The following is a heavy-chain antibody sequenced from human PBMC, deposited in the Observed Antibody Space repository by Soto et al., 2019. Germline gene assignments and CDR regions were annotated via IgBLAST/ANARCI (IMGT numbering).Heavy chain of an antibody. CDR1: GGSISSGDYY. D-gene: IGHD6-6*01. CDR3: ARERPDGARLDP. V-gene: IGHV4-30-4*01. CDR2: IYYSGST. J-gene: IGHJ5*02. Sequence: QVQLQESGPGLVKPSQTLSLTCAVSGGSISSGDYYWSWIRQPPGKGLEWIGYIYYSGSTYYSPSLKSRVTISVDTSKNQFSLKLSSVTAADTAVYYCARERPDGARLDPWGQGTLVTVSS.